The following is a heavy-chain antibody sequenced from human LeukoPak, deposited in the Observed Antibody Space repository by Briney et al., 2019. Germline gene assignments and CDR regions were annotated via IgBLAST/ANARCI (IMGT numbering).Heavy chain of an antibody. Sequence: PSETLSLTCTVSGGSISSYYWSWIRQPPGKGLEWIGYIYYSGSTNYNPSLKSRVTISVDTSKNQFSLKLSSVTAADTAVYYCARDPTYYHGSGTLGYFDYWGQGTLVTVSS. CDR3: ARDPTYYHGSGTLGYFDY. J-gene: IGHJ4*02. D-gene: IGHD3-10*01. V-gene: IGHV4-59*01. CDR2: IYYSGST. CDR1: GGSISSYY.